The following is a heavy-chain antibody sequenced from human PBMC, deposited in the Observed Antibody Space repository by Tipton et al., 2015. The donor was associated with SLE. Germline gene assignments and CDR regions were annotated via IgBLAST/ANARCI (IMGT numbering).Heavy chain of an antibody. V-gene: IGHV4-38-2*01. CDR1: GYFFSSGYY. D-gene: IGHD4-17*01. CDR2: ISHSGST. CDR3: ARRDYNYGLDY. Sequence: GLVKPSETLSLTCAVSGYFFSSGYYWDWIRQPPGRGLKWIGDISHSGSTYYTPSLKSRVTISVDTSKSQFSLRLRSVTAADTAVYYCARRDYNYGLDYWGQGTLVTVSS. J-gene: IGHJ4*02.